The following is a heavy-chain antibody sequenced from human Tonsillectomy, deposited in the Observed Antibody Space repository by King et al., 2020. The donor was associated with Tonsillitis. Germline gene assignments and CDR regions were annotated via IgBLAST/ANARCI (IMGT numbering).Heavy chain of an antibody. Sequence: QLVQSGAEVKKPGSSVKVSCKASGGTFSSYGISWVRQAPGQGLEWMGGIIPIFGTAKYAQKFQGRVTITADESTSTAYMELSSLRSDDTAVYYCARDRFSYYDSSGYYGLGYWGQGTLVAVYS. V-gene: IGHV1-69*01. CDR2: IIPIFGTA. D-gene: IGHD3-22*01. CDR1: GGTFSSYG. CDR3: ARDRFSYYDSSGYYGLGY. J-gene: IGHJ4*02.